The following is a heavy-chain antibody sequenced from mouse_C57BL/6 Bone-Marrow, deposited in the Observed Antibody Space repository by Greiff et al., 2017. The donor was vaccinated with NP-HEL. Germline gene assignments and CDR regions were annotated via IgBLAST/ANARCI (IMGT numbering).Heavy chain of an antibody. D-gene: IGHD1-1*01. J-gene: IGHJ1*03. V-gene: IGHV14-3*01. CDR3: ARSKPTVVPLDV. CDR2: IDPANGNT. Sequence: VQLQQSVAELVRPGASVKLSCTASGFNFKNTYMHWVKQRPEQGLEWIGRIDPANGNTKYAPKFQGKATLTADTSSNTAYLQLSSLTSEDTAIYYCARSKPTVVPLDVWGTGTTVTVSS. CDR1: GFNFKNTY.